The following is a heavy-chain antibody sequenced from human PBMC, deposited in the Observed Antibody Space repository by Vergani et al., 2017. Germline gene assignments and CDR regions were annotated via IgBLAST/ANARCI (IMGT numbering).Heavy chain of an antibody. J-gene: IGHJ4*02. CDR2: FDPEDGET. D-gene: IGHD6-6*01. CDR3: ATGLNFRPNYY. Sequence: QVQLVQSGAEVKKPGASVKVSCKASGYTFTGYYMHWVRQAPGQGLEWMGGFDPEDGETIYAQKFQGRVTMTEDTSTDTAYMELSSLRSEDTAVYYCATGLNFRPNYYWGQGTLVTVSS. CDR1: GYTFTGYY. V-gene: IGHV1-24*01.